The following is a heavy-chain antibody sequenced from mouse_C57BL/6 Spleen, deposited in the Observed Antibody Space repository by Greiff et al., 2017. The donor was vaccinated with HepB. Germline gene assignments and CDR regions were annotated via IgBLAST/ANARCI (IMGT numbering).Heavy chain of an antibody. D-gene: IGHD2-3*01. V-gene: IGHV1-82*01. CDR3: ARGLLRFAY. CDR2: IYPGDGDT. Sequence: VQLQQSGPELVKPGASVKISCKASGYAFSSSWMNWVKQRPGKGLEWIGQIYPGDGDTNYNGKFKGKATLTADKSSSTAYMQLSSLTSEDSAVYFCARGLLRFAYWGQGTLVTVSA. J-gene: IGHJ3*01. CDR1: GYAFSSSW.